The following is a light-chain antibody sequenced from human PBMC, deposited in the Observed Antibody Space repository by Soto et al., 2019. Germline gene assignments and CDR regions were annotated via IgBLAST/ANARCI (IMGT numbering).Light chain of an antibody. CDR1: QSVSSSN. J-gene: IGKJ3*01. V-gene: IGKV3-20*01. CDR2: GAS. CDR3: QQYGNSPFT. Sequence: EIVLTQSPGTLSLSPGERATLSCRASQSVSSSNLAWYQQKPGQAPRLLIYGASRRATGIPDRLSGSGSGTDFTVTITGLDPEDFAVYYCQQYGNSPFTFGPGTKVDIK.